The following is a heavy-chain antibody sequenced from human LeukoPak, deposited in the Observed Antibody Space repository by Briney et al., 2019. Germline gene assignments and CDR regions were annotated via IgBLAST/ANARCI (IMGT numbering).Heavy chain of an antibody. V-gene: IGHV3-48*04. J-gene: IGHJ3*01. CDR3: ARDLTTVTTS. D-gene: IGHD4-17*01. CDR1: GFTFSSYS. CDR2: ISGNGRVM. Sequence: GGSLRLSCAASGFTFSSYSMNWVRQPPGKGPEWVSYISGNGRVMYYADSVKGRFTISRDNAKNSVFLQMNSLRAEDTAMYFCARDLTTVTTSWGQGTMVTVSS.